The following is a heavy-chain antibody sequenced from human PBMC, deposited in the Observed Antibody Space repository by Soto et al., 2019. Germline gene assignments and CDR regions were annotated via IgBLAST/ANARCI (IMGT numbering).Heavy chain of an antibody. CDR1: GGTFSSYA. D-gene: IGHD6-6*01. Sequence: SVKVSCKASGGTFSSYAISWVRQAPGQGLEWMGGIIPIFGTANYAQKFQGRVTITADESTSTAYMELSSLRSEDTAVYYCARGTAARPIAEYYYYYGMDVWGQGTTVTVS. J-gene: IGHJ6*02. V-gene: IGHV1-69*13. CDR2: IIPIFGTA. CDR3: ARGTAARPIAEYYYYYGMDV.